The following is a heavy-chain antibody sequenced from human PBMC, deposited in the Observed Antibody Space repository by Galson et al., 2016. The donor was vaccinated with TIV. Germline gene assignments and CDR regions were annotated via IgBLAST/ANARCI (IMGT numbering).Heavy chain of an antibody. CDR1: GYSFDTYW. CDR3: ARLSRQWLVYAFDI. J-gene: IGHJ3*02. Sequence: QSGAEVKKPGESLKISCKASGYSFDTYWIGWMRQMPGKGLEWMGIIYPGDSDTTYSPAFQGQVTISADKSINTAYLQWNRLKASDTAIYFCARLSRQWLVYAFDIWGKGTMVTVSS. CDR2: IYPGDSDT. D-gene: IGHD6-19*01. V-gene: IGHV5-51*01.